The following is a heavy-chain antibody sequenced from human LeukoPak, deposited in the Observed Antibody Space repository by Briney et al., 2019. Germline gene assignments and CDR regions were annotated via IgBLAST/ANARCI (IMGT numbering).Heavy chain of an antibody. J-gene: IGHJ6*02. D-gene: IGHD5-12*01. V-gene: IGHV1-69*04. CDR3: ARGATILRRDIHYYYYGMDV. CDR2: IIPILGIA. CDR1: GGTFSSYA. Sequence: SVKVSCKASGGTFSSYAISWVRQAPGQGREWMGRIIPILGIANYAQKFQGRVTITADKSTSTAYMELSSLRSEDTAVYYCARGATILRRDIHYYYYGMDVWGQGTTVTVSS.